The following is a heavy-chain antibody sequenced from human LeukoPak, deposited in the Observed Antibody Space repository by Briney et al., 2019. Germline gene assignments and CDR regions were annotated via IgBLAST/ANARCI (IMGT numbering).Heavy chain of an antibody. Sequence: GGSLRLSCAASGFTVSSNYMSWVRQAPGKGLEWVSVIYSGGSTYYADSVKGRFTISRDNSKNTLYLQMNSLRAEDTAVYYCAKERGWATVTSGVFDYWGQGTLVTVSS. CDR1: GFTVSSNY. CDR2: IYSGGST. CDR3: AKERGWATVTSGVFDY. V-gene: IGHV3-53*05. J-gene: IGHJ4*02. D-gene: IGHD4-17*01.